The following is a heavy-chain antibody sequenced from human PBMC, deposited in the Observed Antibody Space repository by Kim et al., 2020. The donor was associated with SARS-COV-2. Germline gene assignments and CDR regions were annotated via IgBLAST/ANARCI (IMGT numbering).Heavy chain of an antibody. CDR3: TKVWPHCGSDY. V-gene: IGHV3-23*01. J-gene: IGHJ4*02. CDR1: GFTFNTSP. D-gene: IGHD2-21*01. CDR2: LSWDGHRT. Sequence: GGSLRLSCVASGFTFNTSPVHWVRQAPGKGLEWVARLSWDGHRTDSADSVKGRVAISSDNSKNSLYLHMNTLRDEDKALYYCTKVWPHCGSDYRGPGTQV.